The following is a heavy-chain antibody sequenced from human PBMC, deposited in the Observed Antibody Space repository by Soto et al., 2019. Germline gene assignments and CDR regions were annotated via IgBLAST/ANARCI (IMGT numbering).Heavy chain of an antibody. CDR3: ARWGGWSDYGGNSATRSHANAFDI. D-gene: IGHD4-17*01. CDR1: GYTFTSYA. Sequence: ASVKVSFKASGYTFTSYAMHWVRQAPGQRLEWMGWINAGNGNTKYSQKFQGRVTITRDTSASTAYMELSSLRSEDTAVFYCARWGGWSDYGGNSATRSHANAFDIWGQG. V-gene: IGHV1-3*01. CDR2: INAGNGNT. J-gene: IGHJ3*02.